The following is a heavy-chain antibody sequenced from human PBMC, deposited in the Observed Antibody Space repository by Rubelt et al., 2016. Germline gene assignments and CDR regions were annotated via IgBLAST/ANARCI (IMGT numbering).Heavy chain of an antibody. J-gene: IGHJ6*02. CDR2: IYYSGST. Sequence: QLQLQESGPGLVKPSETLSLTCTVSGGSISSSNYYWSWIRQPPGKGLEWIGSIYYSGSTHYNPSLKSRVTISVDTSKNQFSLKLSSVTAADTAVYYCARHSSSLEGYYGMDVWGQGTTVTVSS. CDR1: GGSISSSNYY. CDR3: ARHSSSLEGYYGMDV. V-gene: IGHV4-39*01. D-gene: IGHD6-6*01.